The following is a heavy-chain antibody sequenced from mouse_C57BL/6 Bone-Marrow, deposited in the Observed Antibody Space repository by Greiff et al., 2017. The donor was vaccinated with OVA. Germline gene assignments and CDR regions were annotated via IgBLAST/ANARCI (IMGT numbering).Heavy chain of an antibody. CDR1: GYTFTSYW. Sequence: QVQLQQPGAELVKPGASVKLSCKASGYTFTSYWMQWVKQRPGQGLEWIGEIDPSDSYTHYNQKFKGKATLTVDTSSSTAYMQLSSLTSEDSAVYYCAREGGNYYFDYWGQGTTLTVSS. J-gene: IGHJ2*01. CDR2: IDPSDSYT. D-gene: IGHD2-1*01. V-gene: IGHV1-50*01. CDR3: AREGGNYYFDY.